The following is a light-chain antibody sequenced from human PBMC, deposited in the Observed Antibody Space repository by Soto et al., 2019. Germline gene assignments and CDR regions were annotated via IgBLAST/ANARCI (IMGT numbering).Light chain of an antibody. Sequence: QPVLTQPASVSGSPGQSITISCTGTSSDVGGYNYVSWYQQHPGKAPKLMIYEVSNRPSGVSNRFSGSKSGNTASLTISGLQAEDEADYYCSSYTSSSIRHVVFGGGTKVTVL. CDR1: SSDVGGYNY. J-gene: IGLJ2*01. V-gene: IGLV2-14*01. CDR2: EVS. CDR3: SSYTSSSIRHVV.